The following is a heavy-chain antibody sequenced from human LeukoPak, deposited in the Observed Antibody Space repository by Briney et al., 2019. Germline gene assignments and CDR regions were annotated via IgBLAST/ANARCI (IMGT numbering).Heavy chain of an antibody. D-gene: IGHD2-15*01. CDR2: TRNKANSYTT. CDR1: GFTFSDHY. CDR3: VPIIYCSGGSCSPVIDY. J-gene: IGHJ4*02. V-gene: IGHV3-72*01. Sequence: GGSLRLSCAASGFTFSDHYMDWVRQAPGKGLEWVGRTRNKANSYTTEYAASVKGRFTISRDDSKNSLYLQMNSLKTEDTAVYYCVPIIYCSGGSCSPVIDYWGQGTLVTVSS.